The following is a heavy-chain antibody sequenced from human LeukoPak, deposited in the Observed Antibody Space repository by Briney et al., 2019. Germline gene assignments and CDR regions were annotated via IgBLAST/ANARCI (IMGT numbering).Heavy chain of an antibody. CDR3: ARRPVTSNWFDP. V-gene: IGHV4-39*01. J-gene: IGHJ5*02. CDR1: GGSISSSSYY. CDR2: IYCGGNT. Sequence: SETLSLTCTVSGGSISSSSYYWGWLRQPPGKGLEWIGSIYCGGNTYYNPSLMSRVTISVDTSKNQFSLKLSSVTAADTAVYYCARRPVTSNWFDPWGQGTLVTVSS. D-gene: IGHD4-17*01.